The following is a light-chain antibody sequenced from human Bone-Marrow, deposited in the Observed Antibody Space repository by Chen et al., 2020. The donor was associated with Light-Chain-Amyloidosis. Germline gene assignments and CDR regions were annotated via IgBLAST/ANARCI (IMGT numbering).Light chain of an antibody. V-gene: IGLV3-25*03. Sequence: SYELTQPPSVSVSPGQTARITCSGDDLPTKYAYWYQQKPGQAPVLVIHRDTERPSGISERCSGSSSGTTTTVNISGVQAEDEADDHCQSADSSGTYEVIVGGGTKLTVL. CDR1: DLPTKY. CDR3: QSADSSGTYEVI. J-gene: IGLJ2*01. CDR2: RDT.